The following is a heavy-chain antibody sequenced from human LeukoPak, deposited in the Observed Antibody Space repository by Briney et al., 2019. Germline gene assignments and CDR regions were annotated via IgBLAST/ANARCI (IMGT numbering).Heavy chain of an antibody. CDR1: GFTFSSYG. D-gene: IGHD1-26*01. V-gene: IGHV3-30*18. CDR3: AKDTGYSGNYSTDY. J-gene: IGHJ4*02. Sequence: GGSLRLSCAASGFTFSSYGMHWVRQAPGKGLEWVAVISYDGSNKYYADSVRGRFTISRDNSKNTLYLQMNSLRAEDTAVYYCAKDTGYSGNYSTDYWGQGTLVTVSS. CDR2: ISYDGSNK.